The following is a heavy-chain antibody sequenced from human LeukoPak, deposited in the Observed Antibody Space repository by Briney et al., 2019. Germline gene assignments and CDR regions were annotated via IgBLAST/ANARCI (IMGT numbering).Heavy chain of an antibody. D-gene: IGHD3-3*01. CDR2: IYYSGST. CDR3: ARDVSHERFDPYYDFWSGPYYGMDV. CDR1: GGSVSSGSYY. Sequence: SETLSLTCTVSGGSVSSGSYYWSWIRQPPGKGLEWIGYIYYSGSTNYNPSLKSRVTISVDTSKNQFSLKLSSVTAADTAVYYCARDVSHERFDPYYDFWSGPYYGMDVWGQGTTVTVSS. J-gene: IGHJ6*02. V-gene: IGHV4-61*01.